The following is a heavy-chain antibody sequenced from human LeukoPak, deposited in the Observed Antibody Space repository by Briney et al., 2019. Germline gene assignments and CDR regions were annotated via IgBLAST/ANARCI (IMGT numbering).Heavy chain of an antibody. D-gene: IGHD6-19*01. J-gene: IGHJ4*02. V-gene: IGHV3-23*01. CDR1: GFTFSSYA. Sequence: GGSLRLSCAASGFTFSSYAMSWVRQAPGKGLEWVAAISGSGGSKYYADSVKGRFNISRDNSKNTLYLQMNSLRAEDTAVYYCADQVRGWTSFDYWGQGTLVTVSS. CDR3: ADQVRGWTSFDY. CDR2: ISGSGGSK.